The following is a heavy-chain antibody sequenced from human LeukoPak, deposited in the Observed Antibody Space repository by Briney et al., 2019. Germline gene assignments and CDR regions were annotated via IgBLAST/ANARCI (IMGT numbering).Heavy chain of an antibody. CDR1: GFTFSSYG. J-gene: IGHJ5*02. CDR3: ANLPGYSYGPLWFDP. CDR2: ISYDGSNK. Sequence: GGSLRLSCAASGFTFSSYGMHWVRQAPGKGLEWVAVISYDGSNKYYADSVKGRFTISRDNSKNTLYLQMNSLRAEDTAVYYCANLPGYSYGPLWFDPWGQGTPVTGSS. V-gene: IGHV3-30*18. D-gene: IGHD5-18*01.